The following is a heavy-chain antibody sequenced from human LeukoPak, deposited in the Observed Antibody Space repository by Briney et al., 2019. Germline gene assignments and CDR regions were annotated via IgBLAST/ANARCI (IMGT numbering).Heavy chain of an antibody. D-gene: IGHD4-17*01. CDR2: ISSSSSYI. J-gene: IGHJ3*02. CDR1: GFTFSSYA. Sequence: GGSLRLSCAASGFTFSSYAMSWVRQAPGKGLEWVSSISSSSSYIYYADSVKGRFTISGDNAKNSLYLQMNSLRAEDTAVYYCARDRRYGDYRTDAFDIWGQGTMVTVSS. CDR3: ARDRRYGDYRTDAFDI. V-gene: IGHV3-21*01.